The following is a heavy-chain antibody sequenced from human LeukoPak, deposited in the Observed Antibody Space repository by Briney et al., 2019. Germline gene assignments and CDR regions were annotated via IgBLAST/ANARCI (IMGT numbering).Heavy chain of an antibody. J-gene: IGHJ4*02. Sequence: ASVKVSCKASGYTFTGYYMHWVRQAPGQGLEWMGWINPNNGSTNYAQKFQGRVTMTRDTSISTAYMELSSLRSDDTAVYYCARVSYVDILTGYLDTLYYFDYWGQGTLVTVSS. V-gene: IGHV1-2*02. CDR2: INPNNGST. CDR3: ARVSYVDILTGYLDTLYYFDY. D-gene: IGHD3-9*01. CDR1: GYTFTGYY.